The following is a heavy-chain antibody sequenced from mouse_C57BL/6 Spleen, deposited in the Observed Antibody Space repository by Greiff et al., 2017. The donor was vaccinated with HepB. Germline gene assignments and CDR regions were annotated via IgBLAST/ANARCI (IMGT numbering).Heavy chain of an antibody. CDR3: ARSGTMVTPGYAMDY. D-gene: IGHD2-2*01. CDR2: TYPGSGST. CDR1: GYTFTSYW. V-gene: IGHV1-55*01. J-gene: IGHJ4*01. Sequence: QVQLKQPGAELVKPGASVKMSCKASGYTFTSYWITWVKHRPGQGLVWIEDTYPGSGSTNYNETFKSTATLNVDTTSSTAYMQLSSLTSEDSADYYCARSGTMVTPGYAMDYWGQGTSVTVSS.